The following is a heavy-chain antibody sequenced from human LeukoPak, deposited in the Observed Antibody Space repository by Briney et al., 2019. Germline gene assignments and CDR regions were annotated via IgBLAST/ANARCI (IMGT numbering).Heavy chain of an antibody. CDR1: GGSISSGGYY. CDR3: ASTPDYGDYVLGY. CDR2: IYYSGCT. D-gene: IGHD4-17*01. V-gene: IGHV4-31*03. J-gene: IGHJ4*02. Sequence: SQTLSLTCTVSGGSISSGGYYWSWIRQHPGKGLEWIGYIYYSGCTYYNPSLKSRVTISVDTSKNQFSLKLSSVTAADTAVYYCASTPDYGDYVLGYWGQGTLVTVSS.